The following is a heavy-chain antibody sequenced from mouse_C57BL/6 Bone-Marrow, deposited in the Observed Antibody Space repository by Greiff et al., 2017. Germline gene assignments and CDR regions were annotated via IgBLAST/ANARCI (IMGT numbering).Heavy chain of an antibody. Sequence: QFQLQQPGTELVKPGASVKLSCKASCYTFTSYWMHWVKQSPGQGLEWIGNINPRNGGTNYNDKFKSKATLTVDKSSSTAYMQLSSLTSEDSAVYYCASGDYGSSWGFAYWGKGTMVTVS. V-gene: IGHV1-53*01. CDR3: ASGDYGSSWGFAY. CDR1: CYTFTSYW. D-gene: IGHD1-1*01. J-gene: IGHJ3*01. CDR2: INPRNGGT.